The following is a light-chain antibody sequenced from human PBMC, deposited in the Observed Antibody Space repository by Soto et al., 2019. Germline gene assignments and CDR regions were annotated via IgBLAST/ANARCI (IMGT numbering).Light chain of an antibody. Sequence: GDRVTITCRASQSIGRWLAWYQQKPGKAPKLLIYDASALPRGVPSRFSGSGSGTKFTLTIASLQPDDFATYYCQQYETFSGTFGPGTKVDIK. V-gene: IGKV1-5*01. CDR1: QSIGRW. CDR2: DAS. J-gene: IGKJ1*01. CDR3: QQYETFSGT.